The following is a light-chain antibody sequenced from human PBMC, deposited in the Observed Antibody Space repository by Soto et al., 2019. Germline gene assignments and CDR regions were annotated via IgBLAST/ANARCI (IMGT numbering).Light chain of an antibody. J-gene: IGKJ1*01. CDR3: QQSFSTPRT. CDR2: GAS. CDR1: QTISTY. V-gene: IGKV1-39*01. Sequence: DIQMTQSPSPLSASVGDSLTITCRASQTISTYLNWYQQKPGKAPKLLIYGASSLQSGVPSRFSGSGSGTDFTLTISSLQPEDFGTYYCQQSFSTPRTFGQGTKVDI.